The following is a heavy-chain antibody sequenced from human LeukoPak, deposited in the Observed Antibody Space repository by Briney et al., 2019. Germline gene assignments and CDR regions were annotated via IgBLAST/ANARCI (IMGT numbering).Heavy chain of an antibody. CDR3: VRERVGSSGWSPEYFDY. CDR1: GGSVSSTTYY. V-gene: IGHV4-61*01. J-gene: IGHJ4*02. Sequence: SETLSLTCTVSGGSVSSTTYYWSWIRQPPEKGLEWIGYIYYSGSTNYNPSLKSRVTISVDTSKNQFSLKLSSVTAADTAVYYCVRERVGSSGWSPEYFDYWGQGTLVTVSS. CDR2: IYYSGST. D-gene: IGHD6-19*01.